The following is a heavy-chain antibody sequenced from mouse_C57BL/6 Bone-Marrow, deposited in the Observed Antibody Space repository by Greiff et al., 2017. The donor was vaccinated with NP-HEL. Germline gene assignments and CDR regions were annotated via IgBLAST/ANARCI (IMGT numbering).Heavy chain of an antibody. CDR1: GYTFTSYW. D-gene: IGHD2-5*01. J-gene: IGHJ1*03. CDR3: APYYSNSWYFDV. V-gene: IGHV1-50*01. CDR2: IDPSDSYT. Sequence: VQLQQPGAELVKPGASVKLSCKASGYTFTSYWMQWVKQRPGQGLEWIGEIDPSDSYTNYNQKFKGKATLTVDTSSSTAYMQLSSLTSEDSAVYYCAPYYSNSWYFDVWGTGTTVTVSS.